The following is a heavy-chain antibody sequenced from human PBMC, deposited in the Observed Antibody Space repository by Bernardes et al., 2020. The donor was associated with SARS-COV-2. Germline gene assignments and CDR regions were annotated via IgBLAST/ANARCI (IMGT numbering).Heavy chain of an antibody. CDR1: GGTFTNYA. Sequence: SVKVSCKTSGGTFTNYAITWVRQAPGQGLEWMGRIIPMFDIANNAQKFQGRVTITADKSTSTAYMELSSLTSEDTAVYYCARESVGVVVTAFNVGGDWGQGTLVTVSS. D-gene: IGHD2-21*02. CDR3: ARESVGVVVTAFNVGGD. CDR2: IIPMFDIA. J-gene: IGHJ4*02. V-gene: IGHV1-69*04.